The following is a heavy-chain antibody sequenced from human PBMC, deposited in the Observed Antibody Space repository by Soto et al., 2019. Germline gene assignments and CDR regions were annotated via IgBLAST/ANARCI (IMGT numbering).Heavy chain of an antibody. CDR2: IIPIFGTA. V-gene: IGHV1-69*01. J-gene: IGHJ4*02. CDR3: ARDDSSGYSRGDY. CDR1: GFTFSSYG. D-gene: IGHD3-22*01. Sequence: QVQLVESGGGVVQPGRSLRLSCAASGFTFSSYGMHWVRQAPGKGLEWVGGIIPIFGTANYAQKFQGRVTITADESTSTAYMELSSLRSEDTAVYYCARDDSSGYSRGDYWGQGTLVTVSS.